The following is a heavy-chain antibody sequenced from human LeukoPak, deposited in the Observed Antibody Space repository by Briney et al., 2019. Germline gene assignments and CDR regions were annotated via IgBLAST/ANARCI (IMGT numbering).Heavy chain of an antibody. CDR2: TSGSGGST. Sequence: GGSLRLSCAASGFTFSSYAMSWVRQAPGKGLEWVSATSGSGGSTYADSVKGRFTISRDNSKNTLYLQMNSLRAEDTAVYYCAKATRVDTAMVPFDYWGQGTLVTVSS. CDR3: AKATRVDTAMVPFDY. V-gene: IGHV3-23*01. D-gene: IGHD5-18*01. CDR1: GFTFSSYA. J-gene: IGHJ4*02.